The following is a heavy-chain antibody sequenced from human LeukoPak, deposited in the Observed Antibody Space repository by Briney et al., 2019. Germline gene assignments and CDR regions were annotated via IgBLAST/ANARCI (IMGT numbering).Heavy chain of an antibody. J-gene: IGHJ4*02. CDR1: GYTFNRYG. CDR3: ARTHDYDNFPDY. Sequence: ASVKVSCKSSGYTFNRYGFSWVRQAPGQGLECLGWISAYSGSTKYAQNFQDRVTMTTDASTSTAYMELRSLTSDDTAVYFCARTHDYDNFPDYWGQGTLVAVSS. D-gene: IGHD4-11*01. V-gene: IGHV1-18*01. CDR2: ISAYSGST.